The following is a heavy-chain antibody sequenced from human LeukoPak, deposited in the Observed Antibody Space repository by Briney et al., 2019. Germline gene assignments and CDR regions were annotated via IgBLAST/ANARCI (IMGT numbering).Heavy chain of an antibody. D-gene: IGHD2-8*01. CDR1: GGSISSYY. CDR2: IYYSGST. J-gene: IGHJ5*02. V-gene: IGHV4-59*01. Sequence: SETLSLTCTVSGGSISSYYWSWIRQPPGKGLEWIGYIYYSGSTNYNPSLKSRVTISVDTSKNQFSLKLSSVTAADTAVCYCARDQGYCTNGVCGPWGQGTLVTVSS. CDR3: ARDQGYCTNGVCGP.